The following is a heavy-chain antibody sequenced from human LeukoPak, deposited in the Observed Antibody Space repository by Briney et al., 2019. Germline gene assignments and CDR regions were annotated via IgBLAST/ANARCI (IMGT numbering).Heavy chain of an antibody. CDR1: GYSFIRYN. CDR2: INPTGGST. D-gene: IGHD1-26*01. J-gene: IGHJ5*02. CDR3: ARDSGSYNGFDP. V-gene: IGHV1-46*01. Sequence: ASVKVSCKASGYSFIRYNMHWVRQAPGQGLYWMGIINPTGGSTSYAQKFQGRVTMTTDTSTSTAYMELRSLRSDDTAVYYCARDSGSYNGFDPWGQGTLVTVSS.